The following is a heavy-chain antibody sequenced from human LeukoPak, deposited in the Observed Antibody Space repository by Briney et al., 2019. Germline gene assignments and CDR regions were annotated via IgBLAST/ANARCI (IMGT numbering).Heavy chain of an antibody. V-gene: IGHV1-69*13. CDR1: GGTFISYA. D-gene: IGHD3-10*01. CDR2: IIPIFGTA. J-gene: IGHJ3*02. CDR3: ARMRTQSTIGLLWFGELSAFDI. Sequence: SVKVSFKASGGTFISYAISWVRQAPGQGLEWMGGIIPIFGTANYAQKFQGRVTITADESTSTAYMELSSLRSEDTAVYYCARMRTQSTIGLLWFGELSAFDIWGQGTMVTVSS.